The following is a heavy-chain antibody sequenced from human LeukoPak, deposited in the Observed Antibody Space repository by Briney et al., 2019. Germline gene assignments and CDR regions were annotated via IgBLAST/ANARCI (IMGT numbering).Heavy chain of an antibody. CDR1: GYIFSTYS. Sequence: PGGSLRLSCAASGYIFSTYSMNWVRQAPGKGLEWVSSISSSSSYIYYGDSVKGRFTISRDNAKNSLYLQMNSLRVEDTAVYYCAREGPGQWLEPFDYWGQGTLVTVSS. J-gene: IGHJ4*02. CDR3: AREGPGQWLEPFDY. V-gene: IGHV3-21*01. D-gene: IGHD6-19*01. CDR2: ISSSSSYI.